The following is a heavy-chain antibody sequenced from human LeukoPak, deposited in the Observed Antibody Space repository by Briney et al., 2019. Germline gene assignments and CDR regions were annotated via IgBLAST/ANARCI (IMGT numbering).Heavy chain of an antibody. V-gene: IGHV3-23*01. CDR3: ANDLGWIQLTLG. CDR1: GFTFSNYG. J-gene: IGHJ4*02. D-gene: IGHD5-18*01. CDR2: ITGSGGSK. Sequence: GGSLRLSCAASGFTFSNYGMNWVRQAAGKGLELVSGITGSGGSKYYADSVKGRFTISRDNSKNTLYLQMNSLRAEDTAVYYCANDLGWIQLTLGRGQGTLVTVSS.